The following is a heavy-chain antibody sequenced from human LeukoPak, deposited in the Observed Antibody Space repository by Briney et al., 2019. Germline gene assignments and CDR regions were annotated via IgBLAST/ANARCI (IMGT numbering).Heavy chain of an antibody. CDR2: ISSSSSHI. V-gene: IGHV3-21*01. Sequence: GSLRLSCAASGFTFRSYNMNWVRQAPGKRPEWVSSISSSSSHIYYADSVKGRFTISRDNAKNSLYLQMNSLRAEDTALCYCARGASRADFWGQGTLVTVSS. CDR3: ARGASRADF. J-gene: IGHJ4*02. CDR1: GFTFRSYN.